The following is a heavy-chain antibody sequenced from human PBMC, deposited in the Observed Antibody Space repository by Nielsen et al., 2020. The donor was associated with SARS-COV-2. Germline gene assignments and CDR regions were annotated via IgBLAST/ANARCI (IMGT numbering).Heavy chain of an antibody. CDR1: GYTFTSYG. Sequence: ASVKVSCKASGYTFTSYGISWVRQAPGQGLEWMGWISAYNGNTNYAQKLQGRVTMTTDTSTSTAYMELRSLRSDDTAVYYRARGSDSSGYYGWFDPWGQGTLVTVSS. D-gene: IGHD3-22*01. CDR2: ISAYNGNT. V-gene: IGHV1-18*01. J-gene: IGHJ5*02. CDR3: ARGSDSSGYYGWFDP.